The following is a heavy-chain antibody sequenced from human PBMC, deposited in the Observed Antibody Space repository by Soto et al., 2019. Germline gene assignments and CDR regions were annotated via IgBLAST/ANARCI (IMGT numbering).Heavy chain of an antibody. J-gene: IGHJ3*02. D-gene: IGHD2-21*02. V-gene: IGHV1-3*01. Sequence: ASVKVSCKASGYTFTDYYMHWVRQAPGQRLEWMGWINANNSNTKYSQKFQGRVTITRDTSASTAYMELSSLRSEDTAVYYCAAPVVVTAFDAFDIWGQGTMVTVSS. CDR2: INANNSNT. CDR3: AAPVVVTAFDAFDI. CDR1: GYTFTDYY.